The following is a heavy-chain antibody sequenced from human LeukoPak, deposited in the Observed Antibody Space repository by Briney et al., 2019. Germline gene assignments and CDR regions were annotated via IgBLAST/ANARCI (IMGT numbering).Heavy chain of an antibody. J-gene: IGHJ4*02. Sequence: ASVKVSCKASGYTFNNFGISWVRQAPGQGLEWVGWISAYNGHTNYAQKLQDRVTMTTDTSTSTAYMELRSLRSDDTAVYYCARDYYDNTGYLPFDYWGQGTLVTVSS. V-gene: IGHV1-18*01. CDR3: ARDYYDNTGYLPFDY. D-gene: IGHD3-22*01. CDR1: GYTFNNFG. CDR2: ISAYNGHT.